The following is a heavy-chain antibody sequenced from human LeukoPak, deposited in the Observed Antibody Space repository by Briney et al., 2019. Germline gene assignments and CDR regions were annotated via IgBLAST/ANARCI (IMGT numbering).Heavy chain of an antibody. CDR3: ARVYSLAAAGTRHYYYYYYMDV. D-gene: IGHD6-13*01. V-gene: IGHV1-18*01. J-gene: IGHJ6*03. CDR2: ISAYNGNT. Sequence: ASVKVSCKASGYTFTSYGISWVRQAPGQGLEWMGWISAYNGNTNYAQKLQGRVTMTTDTSTSTAYMELRSLRSDDTAVYYSARVYSLAAAGTRHYYYYYYMDVWGKGTTVTVSS. CDR1: GYTFTSYG.